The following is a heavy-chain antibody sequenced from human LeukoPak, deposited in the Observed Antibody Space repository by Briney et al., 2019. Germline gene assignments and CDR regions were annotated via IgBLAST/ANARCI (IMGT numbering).Heavy chain of an antibody. CDR3: ARGGLIAGTGGLDP. Sequence: ASVKVSCKASGYTFIDYDINWVRQATGQGLEWMGWMNSKSGDTGYAQKFQGRVTMTRKTSISTAYMELSSLRPEDTAVYYCARGGLIAGTGGLDPWGQGTLVIVSS. V-gene: IGHV1-8*01. CDR2: MNSKSGDT. J-gene: IGHJ5*02. CDR1: GYTFIDYD. D-gene: IGHD1-20*01.